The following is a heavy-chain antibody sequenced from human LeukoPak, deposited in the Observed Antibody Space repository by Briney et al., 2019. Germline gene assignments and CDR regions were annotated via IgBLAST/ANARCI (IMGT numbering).Heavy chain of an antibody. J-gene: IGHJ5*02. Sequence: SETLSLTCSVSGGSIGTFHWHWIRQPPGKGQEWIGYIFTTEVTNYSPSLKSRVTISVDTSKNQFSLRLSSVTAADTAVYYCARSDGIVGEEAWFDPWGQGTLVTVSS. CDR2: IFTTEVT. CDR3: ARSDGIVGEEAWFDP. D-gene: IGHD1-26*01. V-gene: IGHV4-4*09. CDR1: GGSIGTFH.